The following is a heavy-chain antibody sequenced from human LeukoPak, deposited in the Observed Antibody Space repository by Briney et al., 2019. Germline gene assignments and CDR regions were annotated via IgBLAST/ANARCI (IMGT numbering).Heavy chain of an antibody. CDR2: IYYSGST. V-gene: IGHV4-59*01. J-gene: IGHJ3*02. Sequence: PSETLSLTCTVSGGSISSYYWSWIRQPPGKGLEWIGYIYYSGSTNYNPSLKSRVTISVDTSKNQFSLKLSSVTAADTAVYYCARNGYSYGHDAFDIWGQGTMVTVSS. CDR1: GGSISSYY. D-gene: IGHD5-18*01. CDR3: ARNGYSYGHDAFDI.